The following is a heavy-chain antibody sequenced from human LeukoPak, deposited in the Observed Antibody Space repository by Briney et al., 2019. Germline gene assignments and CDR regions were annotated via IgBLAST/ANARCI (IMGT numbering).Heavy chain of an antibody. V-gene: IGHV3-23*01. Sequence: GGSLRLSCAASGFTFSSYGMSWVRQAPGKGLEWVSAISGSGGSTYYADSVKGRFTISRDNSKNTLYLQMNSLRAEDTAVYYCAKDLASYYYDSSGYQPVDYWGQGTLVTVSS. CDR1: GFTFSSYG. CDR2: ISGSGGST. D-gene: IGHD3-22*01. CDR3: AKDLASYYYDSSGYQPVDY. J-gene: IGHJ4*02.